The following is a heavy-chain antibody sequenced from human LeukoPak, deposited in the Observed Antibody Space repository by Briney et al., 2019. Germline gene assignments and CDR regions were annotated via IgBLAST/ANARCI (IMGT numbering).Heavy chain of an antibody. CDR1: GFTFTDYI. J-gene: IGHJ4*02. D-gene: IGHD3-3*01. V-gene: IGHV3-23*01. CDR3: ANGVVRNRYDRFDY. CDR2: LSCPRTTT. Sequence: GGSLRLSCAASGFTFTDYIMTGVGQAPGKGVEGGASLSCPRTTTFYPASVKRRFSLSRDNPKHTLYLQMYSLRAEDAALYYCANGVVRNRYDRFDYWGQGTLVTVSS.